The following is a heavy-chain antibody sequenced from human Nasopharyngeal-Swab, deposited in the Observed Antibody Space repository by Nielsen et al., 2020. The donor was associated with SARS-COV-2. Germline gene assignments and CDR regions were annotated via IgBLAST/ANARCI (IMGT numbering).Heavy chain of an antibody. D-gene: IGHD2-2*01. J-gene: IGHJ6*02. Sequence: SLKISCAASGFTFDDYAMHWVRQAPGKGLEWVSGISWNSGSIGYADSVKGRFTISRDNAKNSLYLQMNSLRAEDTALYYCAKMAKYCSSTSCSRYYYYGMDVWGQGTTVTVSS. CDR1: GFTFDDYA. CDR2: ISWNSGSI. V-gene: IGHV3-9*01. CDR3: AKMAKYCSSTSCSRYYYYGMDV.